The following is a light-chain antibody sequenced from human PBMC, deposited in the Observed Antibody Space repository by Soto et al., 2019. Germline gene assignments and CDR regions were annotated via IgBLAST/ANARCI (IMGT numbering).Light chain of an antibody. J-gene: IGKJ1*01. CDR3: LQDRNYPRT. Sequence: AIQMTRSPSSLSASVGDRVTITCRASQDIRNELGWYQQRPGKAPKALIYGASNLQSGVPSRFSGSGFGTDFTLTISSLQPEDFATYYCLQDRNYPRTFGQGTKVESK. CDR2: GAS. CDR1: QDIRNE. V-gene: IGKV1-6*01.